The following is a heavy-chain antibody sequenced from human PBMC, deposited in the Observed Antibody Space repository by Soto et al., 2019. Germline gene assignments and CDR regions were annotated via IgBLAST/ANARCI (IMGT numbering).Heavy chain of an antibody. CDR2: IIPIFGGP. V-gene: IGHV1-69*06. Sequence: QVQLVQSGAVVKKPGSSVTVSCKASGGMFSDYTISWVRQAPGQGLEWMGGIIPIFGGPHYAQKFQGRVTITADKPTSAVYLTLRHLTSEDTAVYYCAKKGGGASIYFWRANWFDPWGQGALVTVSS. CDR1: GGMFSDYT. CDR3: AKKGGGASIYFWRANWFDP. D-gene: IGHD3-3*01. J-gene: IGHJ5*02.